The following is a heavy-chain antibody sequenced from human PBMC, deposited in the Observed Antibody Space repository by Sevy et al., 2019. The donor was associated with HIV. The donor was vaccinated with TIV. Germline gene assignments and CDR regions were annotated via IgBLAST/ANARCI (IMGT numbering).Heavy chain of an antibody. CDR2: IYSGGST. Sequence: GGSLRLSCAASGFTVSSNYMSWVRQAPGKGLEWVSVIYSGGSTYYADSVKGRFTISRDNSKNTLYLQMNSLRADDTAVYYCARGRDKYYYDSSGYRDAFDIWGQGTMVTVSS. CDR3: ARGRDKYYYDSSGYRDAFDI. J-gene: IGHJ3*02. CDR1: GFTVSSNY. D-gene: IGHD3-22*01. V-gene: IGHV3-53*01.